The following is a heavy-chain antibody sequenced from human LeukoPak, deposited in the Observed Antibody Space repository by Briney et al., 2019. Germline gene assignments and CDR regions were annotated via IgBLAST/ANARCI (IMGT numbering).Heavy chain of an antibody. CDR1: GFTFTNFA. J-gene: IGHJ4*02. CDR3: ARDRYDFWSGEEDY. V-gene: IGHV3-30*03. Sequence: GGSLRLSCAASGFTFTNFAMYWVRQAPGKGLEWVTVISDDGNNKYFADSVKGRFTISRDNSKNTLYLQMNSLRAEDTAVYYCARDRYDFWSGEEDYWGQGTLVTVSS. D-gene: IGHD3-3*01. CDR2: ISDDGNNK.